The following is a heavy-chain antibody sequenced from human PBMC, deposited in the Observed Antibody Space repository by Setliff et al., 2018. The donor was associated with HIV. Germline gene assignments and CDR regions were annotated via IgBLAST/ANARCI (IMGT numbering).Heavy chain of an antibody. V-gene: IGHV4-39*01. CDR3: ARRARGGSSYYFDY. CDR2: IYYSGST. CDR1: GAPVSSSYY. Sequence: SETLSLTCSVSGAPVSSSYYWGWIRQPPGKGLEWIGSIYYSGSTDYNPSLKSRVTISVETSRNQFSLKLSSVTAADTTVYYCARRARGGSSYYFDYWGQGTLVTVSS. D-gene: IGHD1-26*01. J-gene: IGHJ4*02.